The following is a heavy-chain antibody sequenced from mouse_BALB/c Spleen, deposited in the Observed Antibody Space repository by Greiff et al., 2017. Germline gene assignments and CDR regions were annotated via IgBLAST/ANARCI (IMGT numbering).Heavy chain of an antibody. D-gene: IGHD1-2*01. CDR2: IDPETGGT. J-gene: IGHJ2*01. CDR3: TRWTAMYYFDY. V-gene: IGHV1-15*01. CDR1: GYTFTDYE. Sequence: QVQLKESGAELVRPGASVTLSCKASGYTFTDYEMHWVKQTPVHGLEWIGAIDPETGGTAYNQKFKGKATLTADKSSSTAYMELRSLTSEDSAVYYCTRWTAMYYFDYGGQGTTLTVSS.